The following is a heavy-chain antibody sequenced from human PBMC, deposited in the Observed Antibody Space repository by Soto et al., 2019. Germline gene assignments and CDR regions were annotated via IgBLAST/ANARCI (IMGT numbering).Heavy chain of an antibody. CDR3: AIHPGDSYFAY. D-gene: IGHD2-21*01. J-gene: IGHJ4*01. CDR1: GWSVCRYG. CDR2: IWYDGSNK. Sequence: LRRSEAGCGWSVCRYGMHWVRQATGKGLEWVTIIWYDGSNKYYADSVRGRFTISRDNSKNTVYLQMNSLRADDTALYYCAIHPGDSYFAYRGNRSPVPVSS. V-gene: IGHV3-33*01.